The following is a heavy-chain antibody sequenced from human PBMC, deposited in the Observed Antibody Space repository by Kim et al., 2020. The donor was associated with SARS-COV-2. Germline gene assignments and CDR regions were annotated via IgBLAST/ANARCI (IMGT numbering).Heavy chain of an antibody. CDR2: ISGSGGST. J-gene: IGHJ6*02. CDR3: AKGLFPYGDYVGYYYYYGMDV. D-gene: IGHD4-17*01. Sequence: GGSLRLSCAASGFTFSSYAMSWVRQAPGKGLEWVSAISGSGGSTYYADSVKGRFTISRDNSKNTLYLQMNSLRAEDTAVYYCAKGLFPYGDYVGYYYYYGMDVWGQGTTVTVSS. CDR1: GFTFSSYA. V-gene: IGHV3-23*01.